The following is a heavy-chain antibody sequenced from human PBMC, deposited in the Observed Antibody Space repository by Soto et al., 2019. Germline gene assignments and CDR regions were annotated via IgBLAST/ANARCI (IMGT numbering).Heavy chain of an antibody. CDR1: GYTFRNFG. CDR3: ARENSYFDY. CDR2: ISAYNANA. Sequence: QIQLLQSGAEVKKPGASVKVTCKASGYTFRNFGISWVRQAPGQGLEWMGCISAYNANANYALKFQGRLTMTADTSTSTACMELRSLRSDDTAVYYCARENSYFDYWGQGTLVTVSS. V-gene: IGHV1-18*01. J-gene: IGHJ4*02.